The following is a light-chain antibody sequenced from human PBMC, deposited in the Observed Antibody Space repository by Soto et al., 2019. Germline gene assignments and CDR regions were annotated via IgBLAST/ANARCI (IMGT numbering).Light chain of an antibody. Sequence: ATRSVISYLAWYQQKPGQAPRLLIYDASSRPTEIPARFSGRRSGPDFTPALPSPEPADFALQFLQQRSNWPITFGPGTRLEIK. J-gene: IGKJ5*01. CDR2: DAS. V-gene: IGKV3-11*01. CDR3: QQRSNWPIT. CDR1: RSVISY.